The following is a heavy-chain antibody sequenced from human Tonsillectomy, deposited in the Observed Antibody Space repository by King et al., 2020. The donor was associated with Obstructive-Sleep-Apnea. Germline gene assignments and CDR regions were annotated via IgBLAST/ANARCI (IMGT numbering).Heavy chain of an antibody. CDR3: AKDRGYSSSHFDY. CDR1: A. CDR2: ISGSGGST. V-gene: IGHV3-23*01. J-gene: IGHJ4*02. Sequence: AMSWVRQAPGKWLEWVSAISGSGGSTYYADSVKGRFTISRDNAKNTLYLQMNSLRAEDQAVYYCAKDRGYSSSHFDYWGQGPLVTVSS. D-gene: IGHD6-6*01.